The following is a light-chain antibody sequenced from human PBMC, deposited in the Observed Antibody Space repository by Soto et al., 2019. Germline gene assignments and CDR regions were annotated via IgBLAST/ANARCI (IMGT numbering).Light chain of an antibody. CDR2: DAS. V-gene: IGKV1-5*01. J-gene: IGKJ1*01. CDR3: QQYNSYSRRT. Sequence: GDRVTITCRASQSISSWLAWYQQKPGKAPKLLSYDASSLESGVPSRFSGSGSGTEFTLTISSLQPDDFATYYCQQYNSYSRRTFGQGTKVEIK. CDR1: QSISSW.